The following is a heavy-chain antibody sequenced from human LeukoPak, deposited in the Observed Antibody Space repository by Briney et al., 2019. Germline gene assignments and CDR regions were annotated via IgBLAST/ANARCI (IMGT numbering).Heavy chain of an antibody. CDR2: INQSGST. CDR1: GGPFSAY. D-gene: IGHD3-10*01. V-gene: IGHV4-34*01. Sequence: SETLSLTCAVSGGPFSAYWSWIRQPPGKGLEWIGEINQSGSTNYNPSLKSRVIISGDTSKSEVSLKLTSVTAADTAFYYCARGRKGGSALWGQGTLVTVSS. J-gene: IGHJ4*02. CDR3: ARGRKGGSAL.